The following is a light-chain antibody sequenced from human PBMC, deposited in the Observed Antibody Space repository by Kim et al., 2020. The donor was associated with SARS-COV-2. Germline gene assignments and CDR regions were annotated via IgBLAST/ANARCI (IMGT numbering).Light chain of an antibody. J-gene: IGKJ1*01. CDR1: QSVLYSSDNKNY. V-gene: IGKV4-1*01. CDR3: QQYYSAPPRT. Sequence: DIVMTQSPDSLAVSLGERATINCKSSQSVLYSSDNKNYLAWYQQKPGQPPKLLIYWASTRESGVPDRFSGSESGTDFTLTISSLQAEDVAVYYCQQYYSAPPRTFGQGTKVDIK. CDR2: WAS.